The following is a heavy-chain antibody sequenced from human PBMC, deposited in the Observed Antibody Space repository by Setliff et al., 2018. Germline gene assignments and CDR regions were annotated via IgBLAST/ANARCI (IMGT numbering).Heavy chain of an antibody. CDR2: TIPMFGST. Sequence: SVKVSCKAFGYTFAKYGISWVRQAPGQGLEWMGGTIPMFGSTTYAQKFQGRVTIITDESTTTSYMELSSLRSEDTAVYYCAREAPGYNYNDYFDYWGQGTLVTVSS. CDR1: GYTFAKYG. CDR3: AREAPGYNYNDYFDY. J-gene: IGHJ4*02. D-gene: IGHD5-12*01. V-gene: IGHV1-69*05.